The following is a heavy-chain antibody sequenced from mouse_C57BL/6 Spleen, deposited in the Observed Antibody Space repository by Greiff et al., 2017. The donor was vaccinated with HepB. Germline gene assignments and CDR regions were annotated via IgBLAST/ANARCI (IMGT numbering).Heavy chain of an antibody. V-gene: IGHV5-9-1*02. CDR2: ISSGGDYI. CDR3: TREDGYGSFSFAY. CDR1: GFTFSSYA. Sequence: EVKLVESGEGLVKPGGFLKLSCAASGFTFSSYAMSWVRQTPEERLEWVAYISSGGDYIYYADTVKGRFTISRDNARNTLYLQMSSLKSEDTAMYYCTREDGYGSFSFAYWGQGTLVTVSA. J-gene: IGHJ3*01. D-gene: IGHD1-1*01.